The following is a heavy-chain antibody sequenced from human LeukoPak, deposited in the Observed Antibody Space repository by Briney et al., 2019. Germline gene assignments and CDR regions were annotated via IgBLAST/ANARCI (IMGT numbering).Heavy chain of an antibody. Sequence: SAKVSCKASGGTFSSYAISWVRQAPGQGLEWIGRIIPIFGTANYAQKFQGRVTITTDESTSTAYMELSSLRSEDTAVYYCARVRGDGYNVPYYFDYWGQGTLVTVSS. CDR2: IIPIFGTA. CDR1: GGTFSSYA. CDR3: ARVRGDGYNVPYYFDY. J-gene: IGHJ4*02. D-gene: IGHD5-24*01. V-gene: IGHV1-69*05.